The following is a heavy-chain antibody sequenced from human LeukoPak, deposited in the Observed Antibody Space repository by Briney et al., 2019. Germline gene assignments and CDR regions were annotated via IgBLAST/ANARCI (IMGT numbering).Heavy chain of an antibody. CDR1: GGSISSYF. D-gene: IGHD5-24*01. CDR2: IYYSGIT. J-gene: IGHJ4*02. Sequence: SETLSLTCTVSGGSISSYFWSWIRQPPGKGLEWIGYIYYSGITNYNPSLKSRLTMSVDTSKNQFSLKLSSVTAANTAVYYCARVNREMATITPWGQGTLVTVSS. CDR3: ARVNREMATITP. V-gene: IGHV4-59*08.